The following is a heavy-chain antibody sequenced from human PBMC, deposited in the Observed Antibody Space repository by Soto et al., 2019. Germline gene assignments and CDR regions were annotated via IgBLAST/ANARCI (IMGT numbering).Heavy chain of an antibody. J-gene: IGHJ5*01. CDR2: INHRGTT. Sequence: QVQLQQWGTGLLKPSETLSLHCAVYGESLRGYYWSWIRQTPAMGLEWIGEINHRGTTNHDSCLKSQAIISIDTSKNQVSLRLNYVTAADTAVYYCARGYPRSILSTSLTTSYWFDSWGQGTLVTVSS. V-gene: IGHV4-34*04. CDR3: ARGYPRSILSTSLTTSYWFDS. CDR1: GESLRGYY. D-gene: IGHD2-21*01.